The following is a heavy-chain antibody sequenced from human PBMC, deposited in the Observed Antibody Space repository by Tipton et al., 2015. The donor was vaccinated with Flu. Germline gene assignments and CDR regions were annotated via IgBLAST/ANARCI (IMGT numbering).Heavy chain of an antibody. J-gene: IGHJ5*02. CDR2: INDNGDT. D-gene: IGHD3-10*01. Sequence: GLVKPSETLSLTCNVSRGSISDYFWSWIRQTPEKGLERIGFINDNGDTSYHPSLKGRVTMSVDTSKNQFSLKLHSVTAADTAVYFCARGLGMVYRNCFDPWGQGILVTVSS. CDR1: RGSISDYF. CDR3: ARGLGMVYRNCFDP. V-gene: IGHV4-59*01.